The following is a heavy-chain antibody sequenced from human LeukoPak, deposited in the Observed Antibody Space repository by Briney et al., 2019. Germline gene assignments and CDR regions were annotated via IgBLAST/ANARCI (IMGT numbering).Heavy chain of an antibody. D-gene: IGHD5-18*01. CDR2: INWNGGST. Sequence: GGSLGLSCAASGFTFDDYGMSWVRQAPGKGLEWVSGINWNGGSTGYADSVKGRFTISRDNAKNSLYLQMNSLRAEDTALYYCARGGKAMVTLSYYYYYMDVWGKGTTVTVSS. CDR1: GFTFDDYG. CDR3: ARGGKAMVTLSYYYYYMDV. J-gene: IGHJ6*03. V-gene: IGHV3-20*04.